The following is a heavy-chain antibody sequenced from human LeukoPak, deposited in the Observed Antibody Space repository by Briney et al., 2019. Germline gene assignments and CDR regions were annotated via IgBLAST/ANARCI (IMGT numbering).Heavy chain of an antibody. CDR3: TRGHTCAV. V-gene: IGHV3-49*04. Sequence: GGSLRLSCTASGFNFCDSAIAWGRQAPGKGLEWVGSIRSKNYGGTSEYATSVRGRFTFSRDDSQNIAYLQMNNLTTEDTAMYYCTRGHTCAVWGQGTLVTVSP. CDR1: GFNFCDSA. J-gene: IGHJ4*02. CDR2: IRSKNYGGTS. D-gene: IGHD2-21*01.